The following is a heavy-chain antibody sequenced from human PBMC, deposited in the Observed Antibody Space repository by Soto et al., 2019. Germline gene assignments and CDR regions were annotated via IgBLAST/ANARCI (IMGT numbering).Heavy chain of an antibody. V-gene: IGHV4-59*01. CDR2: IYYSGST. D-gene: IGHD2-15*01. CDR3: ARDLGYCSGGSCYERSLNYYYYMDV. J-gene: IGHJ6*03. Sequence: SETLSLTCTVSGGSISSYYWSWIRQPPGKGLEWIGYIYYSGSTNYNPSLKSRVTISVDTSKNQFSLKLSSVTAADTAVYYCARDLGYCSGGSCYERSLNYYYYMDVWGKGTTVTVSS. CDR1: GGSISSYY.